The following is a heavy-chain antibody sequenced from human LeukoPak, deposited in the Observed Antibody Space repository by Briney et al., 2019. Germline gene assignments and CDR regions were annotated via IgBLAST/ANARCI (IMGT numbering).Heavy chain of an antibody. J-gene: IGHJ4*02. D-gene: IGHD3-10*01. CDR2: IVVGSGNT. CDR1: GFTFTSSA. V-gene: IGHV1-58*01. CDR3: AAAPDIVAGSYPFLFNY. Sequence: ALVKVSCKASGFTFTSSAVQWVRQARGQRLEWIGWIVVGSGNTNYAQKFQERVTITRDMSTSTAYMELSSLRSEDTAVYYCAAAPDIVAGSYPFLFNYWGQGTLVTVSS.